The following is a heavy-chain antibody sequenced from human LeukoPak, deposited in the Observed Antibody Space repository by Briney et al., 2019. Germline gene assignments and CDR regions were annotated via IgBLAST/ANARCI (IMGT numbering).Heavy chain of an antibody. CDR2: ISAYNGNT. J-gene: IGHJ3*02. D-gene: IGHD2-2*01. CDR1: GYTFTSYG. CDR3: ARVRSVVVAKHTSNAFDI. V-gene: IGHV1-18*01. Sequence: GESLKISCKGSGYTFTSYGISWVRQAPGQGLEWMGWISAYNGNTNYAQKLQGRVTMTTDTSTSTAYMELRSLRSDDTAVYYCARVRSVVVAKHTSNAFDIWGQGTMVTVSS.